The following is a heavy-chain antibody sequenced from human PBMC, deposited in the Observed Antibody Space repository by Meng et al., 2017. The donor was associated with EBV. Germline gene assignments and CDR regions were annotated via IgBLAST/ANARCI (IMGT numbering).Heavy chain of an antibody. J-gene: IGHJ4*02. CDR3: ACRGDRTDY. CDR2: ISAYNGNT. Sequence: QVPLVHAGVEVKEPGAPVKAGCKASGYPFTSYGSSWVRQAPGQGLEWMGWISAYNGNTNYAQKLQGRVTMTTDTSTSTAYMELRSLRSDNTAVYYCACRGDRTDYWGQGTLVTVSS. D-gene: IGHD2-21*02. CDR1: GYPFTSYG. V-gene: IGHV1-18*01.